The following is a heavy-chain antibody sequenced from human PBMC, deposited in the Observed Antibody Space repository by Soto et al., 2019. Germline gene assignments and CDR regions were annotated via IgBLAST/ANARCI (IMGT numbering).Heavy chain of an antibody. D-gene: IGHD1-1*01. CDR3: ARVGGSLHDAH. J-gene: IGHJ4*02. V-gene: IGHV1-69*01. Sequence: QVQLVQSGADVKKPGSSVKVSCKASGGMFSSNAINWVRQAPGQGLEWMGGIIPILNTPKYAQSFQGRVTLTADESTTTAYMELSGLRSEDTAVYYCARVGGSLHDAHWGQGTLVTVSS. CDR1: GGMFSSNA. CDR2: IIPILNTP.